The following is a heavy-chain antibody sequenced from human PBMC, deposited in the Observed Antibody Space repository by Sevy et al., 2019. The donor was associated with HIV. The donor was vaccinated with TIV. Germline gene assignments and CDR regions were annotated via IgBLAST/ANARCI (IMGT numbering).Heavy chain of an antibody. Sequence: GGSLRLSCAASEFSFSSYSMNWVRQAPGQGLEWVSYISSSSSTMYYADSVKGRFTISRDNAKNSLYLQMNTLRAEDTAVYYCARDSDPGTGADYWGQGTLVTVSS. CDR3: ARDSDPGTGADY. J-gene: IGHJ4*02. D-gene: IGHD1-1*01. V-gene: IGHV3-48*01. CDR1: EFSFSSYS. CDR2: ISSSSSTM.